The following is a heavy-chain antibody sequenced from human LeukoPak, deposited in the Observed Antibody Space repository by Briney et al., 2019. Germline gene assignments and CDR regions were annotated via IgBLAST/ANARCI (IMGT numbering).Heavy chain of an antibody. CDR2: ISYSGTT. V-gene: IGHV4-59*08. Sequence: SETLSLTXTVSGGSISSYYWSWIRQPPGKGLEWVGYISYSGTTNYNPSLKSRVAISVDPSKNQVSLKLSSVTAADTAVYYCASSGGGSNYYYYGMDVWGPGTTVTVAS. J-gene: IGHJ6*02. D-gene: IGHD2-15*01. CDR1: GGSISSYY. CDR3: ASSGGGSNYYYYGMDV.